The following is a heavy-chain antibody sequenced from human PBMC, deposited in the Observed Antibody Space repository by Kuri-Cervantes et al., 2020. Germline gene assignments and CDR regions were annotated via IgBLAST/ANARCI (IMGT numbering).Heavy chain of an antibody. V-gene: IGHV1-18*01. CDR3: ASDEMGYSSSSKGGNWFDP. J-gene: IGHJ5*02. Sequence: ASVKVSCKASGYTFTSYGISWVRQAPGQGLEWMGWISAYNGNTNYAQKLQGRVTMTTDTSTSTAYMELRSLRSDDTAVYYCASDEMGYSSSSKGGNWFDPWGQGTLVTVSS. CDR1: GYTFTSYG. D-gene: IGHD6-13*01. CDR2: ISAYNGNT.